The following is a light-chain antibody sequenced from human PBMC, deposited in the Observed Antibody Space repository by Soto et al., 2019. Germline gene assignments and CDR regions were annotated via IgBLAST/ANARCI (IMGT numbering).Light chain of an antibody. CDR1: SSNIGSNT. CDR3: AAWDDSLNGPV. CDR2: SNN. J-gene: IGLJ3*02. Sequence: QSVLTQPPSASGTPGQRVTISCSGRSSNIGSNTVNWYQQLPGTAPKLLIYSNNQRPSGVPDRFSGSKSGTSASLAIGGLQSEDEADYVCAAWDDSLNGPVFGGGTKLTVL. V-gene: IGLV1-44*01.